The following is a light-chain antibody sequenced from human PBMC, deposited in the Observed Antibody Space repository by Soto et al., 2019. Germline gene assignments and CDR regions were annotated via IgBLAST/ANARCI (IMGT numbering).Light chain of an antibody. Sequence: QSVLTQPASVSGSPGQSITISCTGTSSDVGNYNLVSWYQQHPGKAPKLMIYDGSKRPSGVSNRFSGSKSGNTASLTISGLQAEDEADYYCCSYAGSSTWVFGGGTKLTVL. J-gene: IGLJ3*02. CDR1: SSDVGNYNL. CDR2: DGS. V-gene: IGLV2-23*01. CDR3: CSYAGSSTWV.